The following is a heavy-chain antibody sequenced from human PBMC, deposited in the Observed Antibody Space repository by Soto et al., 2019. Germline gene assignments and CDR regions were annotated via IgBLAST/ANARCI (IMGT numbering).Heavy chain of an antibody. CDR1: GYSFTTDW. J-gene: IGHJ5*02. CDR2: IDPSDSYT. CDR3: ARLRIEAPGNPGP. D-gene: IGHD6-13*01. Sequence: PGESLKISCKGSGYSFTTDWISWVGQMPGKGLEWMGRIDPSDSYTNYSPSFQGHVTISVDKSISTAYLQWSSLKASDTAMYYCARLRIEAPGNPGPWGQGTLVTVSS. V-gene: IGHV5-10-1*01.